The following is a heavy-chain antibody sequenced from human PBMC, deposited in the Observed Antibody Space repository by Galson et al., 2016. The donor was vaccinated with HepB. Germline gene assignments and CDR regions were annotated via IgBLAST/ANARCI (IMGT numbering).Heavy chain of an antibody. CDR2: INPGGSQK. J-gene: IGHJ5*01. D-gene: IGHD2-15*01. CDR3: ARGRGGFCLGNTCHSEFFDS. CDR1: GFTFSSYW. V-gene: IGHV3-7*01. Sequence: SLRLSCAASGFTFSSYWMGCVRRAPGKGLEWVANINPGGSQKYYVDSVKGRFTISRDNARNSLSLEMSSLRAEDTAVYYCARGRGGFCLGNTCHSEFFDSWGQGTLVTVSS.